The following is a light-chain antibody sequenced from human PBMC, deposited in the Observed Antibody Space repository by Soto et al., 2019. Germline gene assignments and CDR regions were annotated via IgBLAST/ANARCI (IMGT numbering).Light chain of an antibody. J-gene: IGKJ5*01. V-gene: IGKV3-20*01. CDR2: AAS. CDR1: QRISSDY. Sequence: EIVLTQSPDTLSLSPGERATLSCGASQRISSDYLAWYQQKPGQVPRLLMSAASTRATGIPDRFTGSGSGTDFTLTISRLEPEDLAVDYCQQSSRSPVTVGQGTRLEIK. CDR3: QQSSRSPVT.